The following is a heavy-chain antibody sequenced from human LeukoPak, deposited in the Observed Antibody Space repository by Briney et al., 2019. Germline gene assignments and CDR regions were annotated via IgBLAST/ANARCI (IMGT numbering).Heavy chain of an antibody. Sequence: ASVKVSCKASGGTFSSYAISWVRQAPGQGLEWMGWISAYNGNTNYAQKLQGRVTMTTDTSTSTAYMELRSLRSDDTAVYYCARDVGDGDYFDCWGQGTLVTVSS. CDR1: GGTFSSYA. CDR3: ARDVGDGDYFDC. V-gene: IGHV1-18*01. D-gene: IGHD4-17*01. J-gene: IGHJ4*02. CDR2: ISAYNGNT.